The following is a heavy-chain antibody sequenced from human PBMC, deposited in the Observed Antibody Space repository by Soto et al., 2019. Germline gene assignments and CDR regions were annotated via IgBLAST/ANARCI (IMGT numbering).Heavy chain of an antibody. CDR3: AKVRYYYDSSGDFDY. V-gene: IGHV3-23*01. D-gene: IGHD3-22*01. J-gene: IGHJ4*02. Sequence: EVQLLESGGGLVQPGGSLRLSCAASGFTFSSYAMSWVRQAPGKGLEWVSGISGSGGSTYYADSVKARFTTSGDNSKNTLYLQMNSLRAEDTAVYYCAKVRYYYDSSGDFDYWGQGTLVTVSS. CDR2: ISGSGGST. CDR1: GFTFSSYA.